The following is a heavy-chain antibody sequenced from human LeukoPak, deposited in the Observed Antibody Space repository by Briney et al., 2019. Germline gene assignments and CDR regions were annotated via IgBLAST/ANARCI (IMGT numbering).Heavy chain of an antibody. CDR2: ISSSSSYI. CDR1: GFTFSSYS. D-gene: IGHD2-2*01. Sequence: GGSLRLSCAASGFTFSSYSMNWVRQAPGKGLEWVSSISSSSSYIYYADSVKGRFTISRDNAKNSLYLQMNSLRAEDTAVYYCARACRSTSCPSPNYYYYMDVWGKGTTVTVSS. J-gene: IGHJ6*03. CDR3: ARACRSTSCPSPNYYYYMDV. V-gene: IGHV3-21*01.